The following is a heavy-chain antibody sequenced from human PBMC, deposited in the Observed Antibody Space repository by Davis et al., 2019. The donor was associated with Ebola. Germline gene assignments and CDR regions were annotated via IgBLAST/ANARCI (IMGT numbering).Heavy chain of an antibody. Sequence: TFSSYAMSWVRQAPGKGLEWIGSIYYSGSTYYNPSLKSRVTISVDTSKNQFSLKLSSVTAADTAVYYCARHSLEYYFDYWGQGTLVTVSS. V-gene: IGHV4-39*01. CDR3: ARHSLEYYFDY. CDR1: TFSSYA. CDR2: IYYSGST. J-gene: IGHJ4*02.